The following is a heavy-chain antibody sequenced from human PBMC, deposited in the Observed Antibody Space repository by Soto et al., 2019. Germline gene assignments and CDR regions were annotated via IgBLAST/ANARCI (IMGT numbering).Heavy chain of an antibody. CDR2: ISAYNGNT. CDR1: GYTFTSYG. J-gene: IGHJ4*02. V-gene: IGHV1-18*04. D-gene: IGHD3-9*01. Sequence: GASVKVSCKASGYTFTSYGISGVVQSRGQWLEWMGCISAYNGNTNYAQKLQGRVTMTTDTSTSTAYMELRSLRSDDTAVYYCARGRYDILTGYSDYWGQGTLVTVSS. CDR3: ARGRYDILTGYSDY.